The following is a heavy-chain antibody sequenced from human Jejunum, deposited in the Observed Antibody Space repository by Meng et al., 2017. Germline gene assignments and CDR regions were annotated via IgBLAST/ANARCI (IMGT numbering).Heavy chain of an antibody. CDR1: GGSISGSY. V-gene: IGHV4-59*01. J-gene: IGHJ4*02. D-gene: IGHD4-11*01. CDR2: IYSSGST. CDR3: ARGSTGNYDD. Sequence: QPQESGPGRVKPSETLSLTCTVSGGSISGSYWSWSRQSPGKGLQWIGYIYSSGSTDYNPSLRSRVSMSVDTSRNQFSLELNSVTSADTAVYHCARGSTGNYDDWGQGTLVTVSS.